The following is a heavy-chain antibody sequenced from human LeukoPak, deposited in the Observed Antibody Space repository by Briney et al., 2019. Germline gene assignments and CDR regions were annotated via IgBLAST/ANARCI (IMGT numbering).Heavy chain of an antibody. Sequence: GGSLRLSCAASGFTFSTYGMHWVRQAPGKGLEWGAFIRYDGSNKYYADSVKGRFTISRDNSKNTLYLQMNSLRAEDTAVYYCAKKVGAPETYYYYYMDVWGKGTTVTVSS. CDR3: AKKVGAPETYYYYYMDV. D-gene: IGHD1-26*01. V-gene: IGHV3-30*02. CDR1: GFTFSTYG. J-gene: IGHJ6*03. CDR2: IRYDGSNK.